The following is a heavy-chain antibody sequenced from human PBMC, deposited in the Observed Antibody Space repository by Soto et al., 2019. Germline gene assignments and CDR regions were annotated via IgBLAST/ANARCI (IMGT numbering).Heavy chain of an antibody. CDR2: IIPIFSAA. J-gene: IGHJ6*02. CDR3: ARDSLRYSGTLGRGMDV. V-gene: IGHV1-69*13. CDR1: GGTFSSYA. D-gene: IGHD1-26*01. Sequence: SVKVSCKASGGTFSSYAISWVRQAPGQGLEWMGGIIPIFSAAKYAQKFQGRVTITADEPTSTAYMELSSLRSEDTAVYYCARDSLRYSGTLGRGMDVWGQGTTVTVSS.